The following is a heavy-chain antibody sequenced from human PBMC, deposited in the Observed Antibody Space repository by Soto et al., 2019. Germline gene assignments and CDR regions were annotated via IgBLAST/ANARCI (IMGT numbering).Heavy chain of an antibody. CDR3: ASWLNYYFDY. J-gene: IGHJ4*02. CDR1: GGSFSGYY. CDR2: INHSGST. V-gene: IGHV4-34*01. Sequence: SETLSLTCAVYGGSFSGYYWSWIRQPPGKGLEWIGEINHSGSTNYNPSLKSRVTISVDTSKNQFSLKLSSVTAADTAVYYCASWLNYYFDYWGQGTLVTVSS. D-gene: IGHD5-12*01.